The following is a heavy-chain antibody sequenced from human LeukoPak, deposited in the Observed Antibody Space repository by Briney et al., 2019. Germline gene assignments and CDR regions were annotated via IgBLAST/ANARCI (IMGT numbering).Heavy chain of an antibody. D-gene: IGHD2-2*01. CDR1: GYTFTSYG. V-gene: IGHV1-18*01. Sequence: GASVKVSCKASGYTFTSYGFSWVRQAPGQGLECMGWISGYNGNTDYAQKFQGRVTMTTDKSSSTAYTELRSLRPDDTAVYYCAREVYCSSTSCAYYFDYWGQGTLVTVSS. J-gene: IGHJ4*02. CDR3: AREVYCSSTSCAYYFDY. CDR2: ISGYNGNT.